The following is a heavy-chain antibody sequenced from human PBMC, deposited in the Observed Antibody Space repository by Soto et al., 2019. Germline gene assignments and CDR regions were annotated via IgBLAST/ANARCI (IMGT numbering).Heavy chain of an antibody. Sequence: PWETLSLTCTVSGDSISGLYWTWIRQPAGKGLEWIGRIYSSGETNYNPSLTGRVIMSLDTSKNQFSLKLTSVTAADTAVYYCARASQCKSYFDCFAWLDYWGQGTLVTVSS. CDR3: ARASQCKSYFDCFAWLDY. J-gene: IGHJ4*02. V-gene: IGHV4-4*07. CDR2: IYSSGET. CDR1: GDSISGLY. D-gene: IGHD3-9*01.